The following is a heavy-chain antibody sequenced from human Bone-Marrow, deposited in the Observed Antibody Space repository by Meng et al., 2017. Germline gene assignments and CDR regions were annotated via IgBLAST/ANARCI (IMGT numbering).Heavy chain of an antibody. CDR1: GYTFTNYD. CDR3: ARDRPEGYYLGDSSGYYRDDAFDI. CDR2: MNPNSGNT. V-gene: IGHV1-8*01. D-gene: IGHD3-22*01. Sequence: ASVKVSCKASGYTFTNYDINWVRQATGQGLEWMGWMNPNSGNTGYAQKFQGRVTMTRNTSISTAYMELSSLRSEDTAVYYCARDRPEGYYLGDSSGYYRDDAFDIWGQGTMVTVSS. J-gene: IGHJ3*02.